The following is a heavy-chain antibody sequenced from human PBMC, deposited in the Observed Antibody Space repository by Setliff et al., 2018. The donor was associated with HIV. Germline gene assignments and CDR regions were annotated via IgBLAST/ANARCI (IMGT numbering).Heavy chain of an antibody. CDR3: ARWCAAAGCYPAIYHFDS. V-gene: IGHV1-3*04. Sequence: VKVSCKASGYTFSEYAIHWVRRAPGQRLEWMGRIDTDNGYRRYSPKLQGRVTITKDTSANTAYMELRGLRSEDTAVYYCARWCAAAGCYPAIYHFDSWGQGTLVTVSS. J-gene: IGHJ4*02. CDR2: IDTDNGYR. CDR1: GYTFSEYA. D-gene: IGHD2-2*01.